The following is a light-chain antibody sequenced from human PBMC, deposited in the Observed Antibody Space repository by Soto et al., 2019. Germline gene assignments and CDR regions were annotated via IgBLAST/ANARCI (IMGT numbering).Light chain of an antibody. J-gene: IGKJ5*01. CDR3: LQYNNWPPIT. CDR1: QSVRNN. Sequence: EIMMTQSPATLSVSPGERATLSCRASQSVRNNLAWYQQKPGQAPRLLIYYASTRATGIPARFSGSGSGTEFTLTISSLQSEDFALYYCLQYNNWPPITFGQGTRLEIK. V-gene: IGKV3-15*01. CDR2: YAS.